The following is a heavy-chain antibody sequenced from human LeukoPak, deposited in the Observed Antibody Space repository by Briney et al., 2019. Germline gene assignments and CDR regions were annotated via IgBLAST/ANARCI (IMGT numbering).Heavy chain of an antibody. Sequence: GGSLRLSCAASGFTVSSNYMSWVRQAPGKGVEWASVIYSGGTTYYADSVKGRFTISRDNSKNSLYLQMNSLRAEDTAVYYCARDAEGIDAFDIWGQGTMVTVSS. J-gene: IGHJ3*02. CDR3: ARDAEGIDAFDI. CDR2: IYSGGTT. V-gene: IGHV3-66*01. CDR1: GFTVSSNY.